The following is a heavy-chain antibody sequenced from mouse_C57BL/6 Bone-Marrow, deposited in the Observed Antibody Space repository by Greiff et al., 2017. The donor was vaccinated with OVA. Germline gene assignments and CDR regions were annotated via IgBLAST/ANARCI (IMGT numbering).Heavy chain of an antibody. Sequence: VMLVESGPGLVQPSQSLSITCTVSGFSLTSYGVHWVRQSPGKGLEWLGVIWSGGSTDYNAAFISRLSISKDNSKSQVFFKMNSLQADDTAIYYCARKGIDDEYFDVWGTGTTVTVSS. CDR1: GFSLTSYG. V-gene: IGHV2-2*01. CDR3: ARKGIDDEYFDV. CDR2: IWSGGST. J-gene: IGHJ1*03. D-gene: IGHD2-12*01.